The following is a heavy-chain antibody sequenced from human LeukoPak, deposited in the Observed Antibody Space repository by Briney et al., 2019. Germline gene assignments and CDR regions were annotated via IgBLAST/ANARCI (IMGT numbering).Heavy chain of an antibody. V-gene: IGHV3-23*01. D-gene: IGHD3-9*01. CDR3: ARDRYDILTEGDY. J-gene: IGHJ4*02. CDR1: GFTFSNHG. CDR2: ISPSGDIT. Sequence: GGTLRLSCAASGFTFSNHGMNWVRQAPGKGLEWVSGISPSGDITYYADSVKGRFTISRDNSKNTLYLQMNSLRAEDTAVYYCARDRYDILTEGDYWGQGTLVTVSS.